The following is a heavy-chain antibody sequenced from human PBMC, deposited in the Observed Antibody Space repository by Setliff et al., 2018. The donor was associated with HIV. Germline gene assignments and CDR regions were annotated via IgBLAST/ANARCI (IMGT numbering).Heavy chain of an antibody. CDR1: EFRFSNYW. Sequence: GGSLRLSCVASEFRFSNYWMAWVRQAPGKGLEWVGNINQDGSEENYVDSVEGRFTISRDNAKNSLYLQMNSLRVEDTAVYYCARDSRIAAANSASFDFWGQGTLVTVSS. CDR2: INQDGSEE. D-gene: IGHD6-13*01. J-gene: IGHJ4*02. V-gene: IGHV3-7*01. CDR3: ARDSRIAAANSASFDF.